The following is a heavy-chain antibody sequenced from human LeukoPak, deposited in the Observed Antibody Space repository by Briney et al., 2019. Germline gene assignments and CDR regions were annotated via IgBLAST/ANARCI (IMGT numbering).Heavy chain of an antibody. CDR2: IFHSGDT. J-gene: IGHJ3*02. D-gene: IGHD2-21*02. V-gene: IGHV4-34*12. CDR3: AGEHCGGDCYSGRAFDI. CDR1: GGSFSGYY. Sequence: SETLSLTCAVYGGSFSGYYWSWIRQPPGKGLEWIGEIFHSGDTNYKPSLKSRVTISVDKSKNQFSLKLSSVTAADTAVYYSAGEHCGGDCYSGRAFDIWGQGTMVTVSS.